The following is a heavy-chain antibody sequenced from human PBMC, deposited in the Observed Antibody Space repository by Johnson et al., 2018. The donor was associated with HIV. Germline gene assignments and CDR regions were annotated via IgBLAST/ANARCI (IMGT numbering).Heavy chain of an antibody. D-gene: IGHD1-1*01. CDR1: GFTFSSYA. J-gene: IGHJ3*02. Sequence: QVQLVESGGGVVQPGRSLRLSCAASGFTFSSYAMHWVRQAPGKGLEWVAVISYDGSNKYYADSVKGRFAISRDNSKNTLYLQMNSLRAEDTDLYYCARDTKVPRYNWNDGAFDIWGQGTMVTVSS. V-gene: IGHV3-30*09. CDR2: ISYDGSNK. CDR3: ARDTKVPRYNWNDGAFDI.